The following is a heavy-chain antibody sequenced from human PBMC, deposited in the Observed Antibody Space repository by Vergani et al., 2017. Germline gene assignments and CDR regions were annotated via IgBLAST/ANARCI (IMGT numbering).Heavy chain of an antibody. CDR2: TYFMYKWYN. CDR3: AREDNSLTVEGANYMDI. CDR1: GDRVSNKSAG. V-gene: IGHV6-1*01. J-gene: IGHJ6*03. Sequence: QVQLHQSGPGLVKPSQTLSLTCAISGDRVSNKSAGWNWIRQSPSRGLEWLGRTYFMYKWYNDYAASVKRRVTINSDKSKNIFSLQLKSVPPEDTAVDYCAREDNSLTVEGANYMDIWGKGTTVTVSS. D-gene: IGHD3-22*01.